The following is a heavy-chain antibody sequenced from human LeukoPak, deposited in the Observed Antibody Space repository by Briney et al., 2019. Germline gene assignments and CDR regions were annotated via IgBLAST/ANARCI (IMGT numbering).Heavy chain of an antibody. Sequence: SETLSLTCTVSGGSISSYYWNWIRQPPGKGLEWIGYIYYSGSTNYNPSLKSRVTISVDTSENQFSLKLSSVTAADTAVYYCARGDSAYDYFDYWGQGTLVTVSS. D-gene: IGHD5-12*01. CDR1: GGSISSYY. J-gene: IGHJ4*02. CDR2: IYYSGST. V-gene: IGHV4-59*01. CDR3: ARGDSAYDYFDY.